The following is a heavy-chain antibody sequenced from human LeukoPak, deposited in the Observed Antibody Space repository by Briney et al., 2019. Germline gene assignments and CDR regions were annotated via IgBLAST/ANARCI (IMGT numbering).Heavy chain of an antibody. J-gene: IGHJ6*02. CDR2: ISSSSSYI. Sequence: GGSLILSCAASGFTFSSYSMNWVRQAPGKGLEWVSSISSSSSYIYYADSVKGRFTISRDNAKNSLYLQMNSLRAEDTAVYYCARDFSGLRYFDLAAYYYGMDVWGQGTTVTVSS. CDR3: ARDFSGLRYFDLAAYYYGMDV. D-gene: IGHD3-9*01. V-gene: IGHV3-21*01. CDR1: GFTFSSYS.